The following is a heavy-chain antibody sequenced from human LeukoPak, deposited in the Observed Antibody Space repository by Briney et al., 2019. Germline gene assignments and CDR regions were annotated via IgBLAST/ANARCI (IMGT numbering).Heavy chain of an antibody. V-gene: IGHV3-9*01. CDR3: PKDVIGLYYMDV. D-gene: IGHD3/OR15-3a*01. J-gene: IGHJ6*03. Sequence: PGGSLRLSCAASGFTFDDYAMHWVRQAPGKGLEWVSGISWNSNNIGYADSVKGRFTISRDNAKNSLYLQMNSLRAEDTALYYCPKDVIGLYYMDVWGKGTTVTVSS. CDR1: GFTFDDYA. CDR2: ISWNSNNI.